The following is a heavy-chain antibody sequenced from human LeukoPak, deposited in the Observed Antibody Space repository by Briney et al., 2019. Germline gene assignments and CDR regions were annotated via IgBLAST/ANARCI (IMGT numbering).Heavy chain of an antibody. J-gene: IGHJ1*01. V-gene: IGHV3-7*01. CDR2: IYPGGSEK. D-gene: IGHD2-8*02. CDR1: GFTFSTSF. Sequence: PGGSLRFSSAASGFTFSTSFLSWVRQSPGNGLEWVANIYPGGSEKYYVDSVKGRFTISRDNAENSLYLQMKNLRVEDTAVYYCARELVVGPAEYFQHWGQGTLVTVSS. CDR3: ARELVVGPAEYFQH.